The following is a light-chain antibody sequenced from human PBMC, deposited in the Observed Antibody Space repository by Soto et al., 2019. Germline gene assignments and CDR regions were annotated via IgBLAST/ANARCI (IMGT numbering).Light chain of an antibody. CDR2: TTT. Sequence: QTVVTQEPSLSVSPGGTVTLTCGLGSGSVSSDNYPSWYQQTPGQPPRTLIYTTTIRSSGVPDRFSGSFLGNKVALTIAGAQAEDESYCYCVLYMGGGTSVFGGGTKVTVL. CDR1: SGSVSSDNY. V-gene: IGLV8-61*01. CDR3: VLYMGGGTSV. J-gene: IGLJ2*01.